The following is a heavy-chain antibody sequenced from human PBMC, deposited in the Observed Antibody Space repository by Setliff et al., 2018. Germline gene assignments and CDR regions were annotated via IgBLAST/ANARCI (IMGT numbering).Heavy chain of an antibody. CDR2: IYTTGST. D-gene: IGHD3-22*01. Sequence: DTLSLTCTVSGGSISSYYWSWIRQPAGKGLEWIGHIYTTGSTNYNPSLKSRVTLSVDTSKNQFTLKLTSVTAADTAICYCARTPYYYDTAGYDFWGQGTPVTVSS. J-gene: IGHJ4*02. V-gene: IGHV4-4*07. CDR3: ARTPYYYDTAGYDF. CDR1: GGSISSYY.